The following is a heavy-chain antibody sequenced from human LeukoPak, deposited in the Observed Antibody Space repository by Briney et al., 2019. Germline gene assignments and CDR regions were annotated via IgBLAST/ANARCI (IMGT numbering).Heavy chain of an antibody. Sequence: PGGSLRLSCAASGFTFSNYAIHWVRQAPGKGLEWVAVTSYDGSNKYYADSVKGRFTISRDNSKNTLYLQMNSLRAEDTAVYYCARDLRYAIFGVVIPTYYYGMDVWGQGTTVTVSS. CDR1: GFTFSNYA. J-gene: IGHJ6*02. V-gene: IGHV3-30*04. D-gene: IGHD3-3*01. CDR2: TSYDGSNK. CDR3: ARDLRYAIFGVVIPTYYYGMDV.